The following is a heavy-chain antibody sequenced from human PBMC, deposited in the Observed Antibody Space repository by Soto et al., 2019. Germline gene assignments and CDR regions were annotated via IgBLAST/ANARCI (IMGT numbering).Heavy chain of an antibody. J-gene: IGHJ4*02. Sequence: GGSLRLSCAASGFTFSDYYMSWIRQAPGKVLDLVSFISPTISTIYXXDSVMGRXXISRYNAKNSXYLQMXSLIAEDTAVYYCVREAITAMFFDYSGQGALVTVS. D-gene: IGHD5-18*01. V-gene: IGHV3-11*01. CDR2: ISPTISTI. CDR3: VREAITAMFFDY. CDR1: GFTFSDYY.